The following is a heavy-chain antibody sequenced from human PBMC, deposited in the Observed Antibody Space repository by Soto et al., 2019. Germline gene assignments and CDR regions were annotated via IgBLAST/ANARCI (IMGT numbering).Heavy chain of an antibody. CDR2: ISSTTNYI. CDR3: ARESEDLTSNFDY. CDR1: GFTFTRYS. V-gene: IGHV3-21*01. Sequence: GGSLRLSCAASGFTFTRYSMNWVRQAPGKGLEWVSSISSTTNYIYYAGSMKGRFTVSRDNAKNSVYLEMNSLSAEDTAVYYCARESEDLTSNFDYWGQGTLVTVSS. J-gene: IGHJ4*02.